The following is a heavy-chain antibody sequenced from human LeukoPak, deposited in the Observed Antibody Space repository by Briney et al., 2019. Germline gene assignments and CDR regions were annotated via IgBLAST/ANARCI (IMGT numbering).Heavy chain of an antibody. CDR3: AKGEDMVRGVNYFDY. CDR1: GFTFSSYG. V-gene: IGHV3-30*18. J-gene: IGHJ4*02. Sequence: GGSLRLSCAASGFTFSSYGMHWVRQAPGKGLEWVAVISYDGSNKYYADSVKGRFTISRDNSKNTLYLQMNSLRAEDTAVYYYAKGEDMVRGVNYFDYWAREPWSPSPQ. CDR2: ISYDGSNK. D-gene: IGHD3-10*01.